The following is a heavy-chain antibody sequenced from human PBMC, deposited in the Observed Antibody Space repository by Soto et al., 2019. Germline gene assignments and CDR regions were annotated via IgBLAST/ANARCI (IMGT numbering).Heavy chain of an antibody. V-gene: IGHV4-59*01. CDR2: MPYSGST. Sequence: SETLSLTCTVSGGSISSDYWSWIRQTPGRGLEWIGYMPYSGSTNNNPSLKSRVTMSVDTSKNQFSLKLSSVTAADTAVYYCARGVDVAMVGTFDYWGQGTLVTVSS. J-gene: IGHJ4*02. D-gene: IGHD5-18*01. CDR3: ARGVDVAMVGTFDY. CDR1: GGSISSDY.